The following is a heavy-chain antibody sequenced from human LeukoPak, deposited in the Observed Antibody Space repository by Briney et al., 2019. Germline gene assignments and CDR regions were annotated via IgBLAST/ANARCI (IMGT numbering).Heavy chain of an antibody. Sequence: GSLRLSCAASGFTFSSYGMHWVRQAPGKGLEWVAVIWYDGSNKYYADSVKGRFTISRDNSKNTLYLQMNSLRAEDTAVYYCARDSDSGSYHGAFDIWGQGTMVTVSS. V-gene: IGHV3-33*01. CDR3: ARDSDSGSYHGAFDI. CDR2: IWYDGSNK. J-gene: IGHJ3*02. CDR1: GFTFSSYG. D-gene: IGHD1-26*01.